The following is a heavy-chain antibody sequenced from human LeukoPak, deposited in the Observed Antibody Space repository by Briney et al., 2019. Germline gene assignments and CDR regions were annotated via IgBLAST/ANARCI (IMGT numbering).Heavy chain of an antibody. V-gene: IGHV3-30-3*01. CDR1: GFTFSNAW. CDR3: AREGTLGVYFDY. CDR2: ISYDGSNK. Sequence: PGGSLRLSCAASGFTFSNAWMSWVRQAPGKGLEWVAVISYDGSNKYYADSVKGRFTISRDNSKNTLYLQMNSLRAEDTAVYYCAREGTLGVYFDYWGQGTLVTVS. J-gene: IGHJ4*02.